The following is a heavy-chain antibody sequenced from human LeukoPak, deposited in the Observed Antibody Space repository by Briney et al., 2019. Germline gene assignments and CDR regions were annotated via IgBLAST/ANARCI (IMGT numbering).Heavy chain of an antibody. V-gene: IGHV1-24*01. J-gene: IGHJ5*02. CDR2: FDPEDGET. Sequence: GASEKLSCKVSGYTLTELCIHWVRQGPGKGVERMGGFDPEDGETIYAQKFQGRVTMTEGTSTDTAYMELSSLRSEDTAVYYCATVRVSDCSSTSCYLTWFDPWGQGTLVTVSS. CDR1: GYTLTELC. CDR3: ATVRVSDCSSTSCYLTWFDP. D-gene: IGHD2-2*01.